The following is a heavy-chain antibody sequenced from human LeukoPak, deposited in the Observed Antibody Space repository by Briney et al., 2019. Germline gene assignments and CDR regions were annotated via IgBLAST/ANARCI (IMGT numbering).Heavy chain of an antibody. CDR2: IYSSGST. D-gene: IGHD3-3*01. Sequence: IPSQTLSLTCTVSGGSISSYYWSWIRQPPGKGLEWIGYIYSSGSTNYNPSLKSRVTISVDTAKNQFSLKLSSVAAADTAVYYCARGRTYDFWSGYLFDYWGQGTLVTVSS. CDR1: GGSISSYY. V-gene: IGHV4-59*01. CDR3: ARGRTYDFWSGYLFDY. J-gene: IGHJ4*02.